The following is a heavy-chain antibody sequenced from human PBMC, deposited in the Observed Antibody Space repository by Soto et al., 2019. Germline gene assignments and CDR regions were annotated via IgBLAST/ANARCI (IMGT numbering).Heavy chain of an antibody. D-gene: IGHD6-6*01. CDR1: GGSFSGYY. V-gene: IGHV4-34*01. J-gene: IGHJ4*02. Sequence: SETLSLTCAVYGGSFSGYYWSWIRQPPGKGLEWIGEINHSGSTNYNPSLKSRVTISVDTSKNQFSLKLSSVTAADTAVYYCARHRGSSSFFVDYWGQGTLVTVSS. CDR3: ARHRGSSSFFVDY. CDR2: INHSGST.